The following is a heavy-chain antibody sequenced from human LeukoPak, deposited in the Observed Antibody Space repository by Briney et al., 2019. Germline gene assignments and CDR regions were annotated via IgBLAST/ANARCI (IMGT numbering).Heavy chain of an antibody. CDR3: ARVRGWTKIDY. J-gene: IGHJ4*02. D-gene: IGHD6-19*01. CDR1: GGSISSYY. V-gene: IGHV4-59*12. CDR2: IYYSGST. Sequence: ETLSLTCTVSGGSISSYYWSWIRQPPGKGLEWIGYIYYSGSTNYNPSLKSRVTISVDTSKNQFSLKLSSVTAADTAVYYCARVRGWTKIDYWGQGTLVTVSS.